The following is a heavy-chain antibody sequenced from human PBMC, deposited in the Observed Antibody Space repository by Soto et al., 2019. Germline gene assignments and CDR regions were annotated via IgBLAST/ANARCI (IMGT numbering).Heavy chain of an antibody. D-gene: IGHD3-3*01. Sequence: ASVKVSCKASGYTFTSYGISWVRQAPGQGLEWMGWISAYNGNTNYAQKLQGRVTMTTDTSTSTAYMELRSLRSDDTAVYYCAREGAGGVPHYYYYYMDVWGKGTTVTVSS. CDR3: AREGAGGVPHYYYYYMDV. J-gene: IGHJ6*03. V-gene: IGHV1-18*01. CDR1: GYTFTSYG. CDR2: ISAYNGNT.